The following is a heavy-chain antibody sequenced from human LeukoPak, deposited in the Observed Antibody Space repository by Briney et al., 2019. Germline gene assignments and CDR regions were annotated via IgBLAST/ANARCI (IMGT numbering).Heavy chain of an antibody. J-gene: IGHJ5*02. CDR2: IIPIFGTA. D-gene: IGHD2-15*01. CDR3: ARDQRRYCSGGSCYQGHWFDP. V-gene: IGHV1-69*01. CDR1: GGTFISYA. Sequence: GSSVKVSCKASGGTFISYAISWVRQAPGQGLEWMGGIIPIFGTANYTQKFQGRVTITADESTSTAYMELSSLRSEDTAVYYCARDQRRYCSGGSCYQGHWFDPWGQGTLVTVSS.